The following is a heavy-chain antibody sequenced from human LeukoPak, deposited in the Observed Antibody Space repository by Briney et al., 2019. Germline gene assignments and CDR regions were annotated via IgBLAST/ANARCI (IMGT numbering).Heavy chain of an antibody. Sequence: SQTLSLTCTVSGGSISSGSYYWSWIRQPAGKGLEWIGRIYTSGSTNYNPSLKSRVTISVDTSKNQFSLKLSSVTAADTAVYYCARDRAILPGEVAFDIWGQGTMVTVSS. D-gene: IGHD2-15*01. CDR2: IYTSGST. CDR3: ARDRAILPGEVAFDI. V-gene: IGHV4-61*02. CDR1: GGSISSGSYY. J-gene: IGHJ3*02.